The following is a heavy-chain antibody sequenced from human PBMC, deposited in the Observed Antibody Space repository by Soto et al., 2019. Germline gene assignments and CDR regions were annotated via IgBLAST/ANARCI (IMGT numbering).Heavy chain of an antibody. Sequence: QVQLQESGPGLVKPSETLSLTCTVSGGSISSYYWSWIQQPPGKGLEWIGSIHYSGSTNYSTSLKSRVTISVDTSKNQFSLKLSSVTAADTALYYCARGGLIIRGIQFGWLDPWGQGTLVTVSS. J-gene: IGHJ5*02. CDR3: ARGGLIIRGIQFGWLDP. V-gene: IGHV4-59*01. CDR1: GGSISSYY. D-gene: IGHD3-10*01. CDR2: IHYSGST.